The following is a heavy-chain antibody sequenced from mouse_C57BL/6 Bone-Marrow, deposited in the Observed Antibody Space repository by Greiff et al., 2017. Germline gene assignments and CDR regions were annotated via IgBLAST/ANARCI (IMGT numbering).Heavy chain of an antibody. CDR1: GFNIKDDY. Sequence: VQLQQSGAELVRPGASVKLSCTASGFNIKDDYMHWVKQRPEQGLEWIGWIDPENGDTEYASNVQGKATITADTSSNTAYLQLSSLTSEDTAVYYCTGSQAWFAYWGQGTLVTVSA. V-gene: IGHV14-4*01. D-gene: IGHD1-1*01. J-gene: IGHJ3*01. CDR3: TGSQAWFAY. CDR2: IDPENGDT.